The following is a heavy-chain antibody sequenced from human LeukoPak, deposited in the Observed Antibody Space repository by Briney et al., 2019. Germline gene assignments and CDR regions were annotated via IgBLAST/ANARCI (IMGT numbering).Heavy chain of an antibody. D-gene: IGHD5-18*01. V-gene: IGHV4-4*02. CDR2: IYHSGST. CDR1: GGSISSSNW. CDR3: ARFRVDTYWYFDL. J-gene: IGHJ2*01. Sequence: PSETLSLTCAVSGGSISSSNWWSWVRQPPGKGLEWIGEIYHSGSTNYNPSLKSRVTISVDKSKNQFSLKLSSVTAADTAVYYCARFRVDTYWYFDLWGRGTLVTVSS.